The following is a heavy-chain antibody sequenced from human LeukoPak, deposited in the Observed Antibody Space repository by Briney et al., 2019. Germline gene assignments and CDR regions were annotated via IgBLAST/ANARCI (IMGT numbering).Heavy chain of an antibody. D-gene: IGHD5-12*01. CDR2: IDAGDSYI. V-gene: IGHV5-10-1*01. Sequence: GESLKISCKASGYSFTTYWISWVRQLPGKGLEWMGMIDAGDSYINYSPSFQGHVSVSTGRSISTAYLQWSSLKAADTAMYYCARLTYSGYEFDYWGQGTLVTVSS. J-gene: IGHJ4*02. CDR3: ARLTYSGYEFDY. CDR1: GYSFTTYW.